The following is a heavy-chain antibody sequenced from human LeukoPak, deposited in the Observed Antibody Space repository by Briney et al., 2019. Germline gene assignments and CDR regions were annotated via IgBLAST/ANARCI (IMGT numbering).Heavy chain of an antibody. J-gene: IGHJ1*01. Sequence: GGSLRLSCAASGFTFSSYEMNWVRRAPGKGLEWVSYISSSGSTIYYADSVKGRFTISRDNAKNSLYLQMNSLRAEDTAIYYCATVIMVSNDYEEVAEYFQHWGQGTLVTVSS. CDR1: GFTFSSYE. V-gene: IGHV3-48*03. CDR2: ISSSGSTI. CDR3: ATVIMVSNDYEEVAEYFQH. D-gene: IGHD4-17*01.